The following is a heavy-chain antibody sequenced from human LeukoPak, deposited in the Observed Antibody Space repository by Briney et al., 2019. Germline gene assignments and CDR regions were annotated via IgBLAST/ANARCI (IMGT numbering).Heavy chain of an antibody. CDR1: GGSFSGYY. D-gene: IGHD3-10*01. CDR2: INHSGTT. CDR3: ARGDGFGKAFDY. J-gene: IGHJ4*02. V-gene: IGHV4-34*01. Sequence: SETLSLTCAVYGGSFSGYYWSWIRQPPGKGLEWIGEINHSGTTNYHPSLKSRVTISVDTSKNQFSLKLNFPAPADTAVYYCARGDGFGKAFDYWGQGHLVTVSS.